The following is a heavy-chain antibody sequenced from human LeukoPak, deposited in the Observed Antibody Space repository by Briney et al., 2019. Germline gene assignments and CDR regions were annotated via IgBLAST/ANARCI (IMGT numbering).Heavy chain of an antibody. J-gene: IGHJ5*02. CDR1: GFTFSSYS. V-gene: IGHV3-48*02. CDR3: ARGGYGDYSAYNWFDP. D-gene: IGHD4-17*01. Sequence: GRSLRLSCAASGFTFSSYSMNWVRQAPGKGLEWVSYISSSSSTIYYADSVKGRFTISRDNAKNSLYLQMNSLRDEDTAVYYCARGGYGDYSAYNWFDPWGQGTLVTVSS. CDR2: ISSSSSTI.